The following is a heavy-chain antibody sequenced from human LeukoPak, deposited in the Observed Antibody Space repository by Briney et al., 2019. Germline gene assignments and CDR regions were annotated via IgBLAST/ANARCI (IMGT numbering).Heavy chain of an antibody. CDR2: ISGRGITT. Sequence: GGSLRLSCATSGFTFSTYGMTWFRQAPGKGLEWVAGISGRGITTAYAESVEGRFTISRDNSKNTLYVQMDSLRVEDTAVYYCANCDNGFFYYYLDVWGKGTTVTVSS. CDR1: GFTFSTYG. J-gene: IGHJ6*03. V-gene: IGHV3-23*01. CDR3: ANCDNGFFYYYLDV. D-gene: IGHD5-12*01.